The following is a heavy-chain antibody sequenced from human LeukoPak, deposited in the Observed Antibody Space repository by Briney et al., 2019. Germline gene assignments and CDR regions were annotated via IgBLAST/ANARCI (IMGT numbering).Heavy chain of an antibody. CDR1: GDSISNYY. V-gene: IGHV4-59*08. CDR3: ARGKRSCQTYRCYNWFDP. D-gene: IGHD2-15*01. CDR2: IYYTGST. Sequence: PSETLSLTCSVSGDSISNYYWSWIRQPPGKGLEWIGYIYYTGSTNYNPSLKSRVTISVDTSKNQFSLKLSSVTAADTAVYYCARGKRSCQTYRCYNWFDPWGQGTLVTVSS. J-gene: IGHJ5*02.